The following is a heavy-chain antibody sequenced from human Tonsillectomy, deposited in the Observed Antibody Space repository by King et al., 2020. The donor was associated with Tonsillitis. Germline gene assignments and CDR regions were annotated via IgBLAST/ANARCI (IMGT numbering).Heavy chain of an antibody. CDR3: ACQRLIAAAGNYYYYGMDV. CDR2: INHRGST. V-gene: IGHV4-34*01. D-gene: IGHD6-13*01. Sequence: VQLQQWGAGLLKPSETLSLTCAVYGGSFSGYYWSWIRQPPGKGLEWIGEINHRGSTNSNPSLKSRVTISVDTSQSQVSLKLSSVTAADTAVYYCACQRLIAAAGNYYYYGMDVWGQGTTVTVSS. J-gene: IGHJ6*02. CDR1: GGSFSGYY.